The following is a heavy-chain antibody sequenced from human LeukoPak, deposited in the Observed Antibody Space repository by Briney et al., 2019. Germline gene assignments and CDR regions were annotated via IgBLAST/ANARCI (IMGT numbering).Heavy chain of an antibody. D-gene: IGHD6-19*01. J-gene: IGHJ4*02. CDR2: ISSSSSDI. Sequence: GGSLRLSGAASGFTFSSYSMNWVRQAPGKGLEGVSSISSSSSDIYYADSVKGRFTISRDNAKNSLYLQINSLRAEDTAVYYCASAAEQAVDPYDYWGQGTLVTVSS. V-gene: IGHV3-21*01. CDR3: ASAAEQAVDPYDY. CDR1: GFTFSSYS.